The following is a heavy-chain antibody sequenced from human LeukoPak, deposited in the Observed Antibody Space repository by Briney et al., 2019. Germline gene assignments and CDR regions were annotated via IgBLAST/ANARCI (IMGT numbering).Heavy chain of an antibody. V-gene: IGHV4-38-2*01. J-gene: IGHJ3*02. D-gene: IGHD1-7*01. CDR2: IYHSGST. CDR3: ARQDEELDAFDI. CDR1: GYSISSGYY. Sequence: KPSETLSLTCAVSGYSISSGYYWGWIRQPPGKGLEWIGSIYHSGSTYYNPSLKSRVTISVDTSKNQFSLKLSSVTAADTAVYYCARQDEELDAFDIWGQGTMITVSS.